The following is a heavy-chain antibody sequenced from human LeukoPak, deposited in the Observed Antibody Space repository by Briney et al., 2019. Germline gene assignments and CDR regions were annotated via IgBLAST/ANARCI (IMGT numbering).Heavy chain of an antibody. CDR2: INQDGSEK. V-gene: IGHV3-7*01. Sequence: GGSLRLSYVASGFTFSSLWMSWVRQAPGKGLEWVANINQDGSEKYYVDSVKGRFTISRDNAKKSLYLQMNSLRADGTAVYYCARGRLQTAYCGQGTLVTVSS. CDR3: ARGRLQTAY. CDR1: GFTFSSLW. J-gene: IGHJ4*02. D-gene: IGHD2-21*02.